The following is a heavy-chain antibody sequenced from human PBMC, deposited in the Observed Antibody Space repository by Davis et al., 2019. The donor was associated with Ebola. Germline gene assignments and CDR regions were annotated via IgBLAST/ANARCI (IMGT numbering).Heavy chain of an antibody. D-gene: IGHD4-17*01. Sequence: GGSLRLSCEASGFTFSSHSINWVRQAPGKGLEWVSSISGSSTYIYYADSVKGRFTISRDNAENSLYLQMNSLRAEDTAVYYCARAPTLTTVTYNFDYWGQGTLVTVSS. CDR1: GFTFSSHS. J-gene: IGHJ4*02. V-gene: IGHV3-21*01. CDR2: ISGSSTYI. CDR3: ARAPTLTTVTYNFDY.